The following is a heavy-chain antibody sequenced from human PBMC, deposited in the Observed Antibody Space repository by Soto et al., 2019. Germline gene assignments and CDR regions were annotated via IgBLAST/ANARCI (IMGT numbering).Heavy chain of an antibody. V-gene: IGHV4-34*01. CDR2: INHSGST. CDR1: GGSFSDYY. J-gene: IGHJ2*01. D-gene: IGHD3-10*01. Sequence: QVRLQQWGAGLLKPSETLPLTCAVYGGSFSDYYWSWVRQPPGKGLEWIGEINHSGSTNYNPSLKSRVTISVDTSKNQFSLKLNSVTAADTAVYYCAREVPSRYFDLWGRGTPVTVSP. CDR3: AREVPSRYFDL.